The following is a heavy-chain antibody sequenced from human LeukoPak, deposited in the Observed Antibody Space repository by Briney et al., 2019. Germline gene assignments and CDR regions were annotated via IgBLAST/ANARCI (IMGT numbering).Heavy chain of an antibody. V-gene: IGHV4-59*01. CDR2: SGSA. Sequence: PSETLSFTCTVSGGSFSDYYWTWIRQPPGKGLEWIGYSGSAKYNPSLKSRVTISTDTSKRHFSLTLSNVTAADTAVYYCARTSRHYYGSGKNLTPWPAGLDVWGPGTTVTVS. J-gene: IGHJ6*02. CDR3: ARTSRHYYGSGKNLTPWPAGLDV. D-gene: IGHD3-10*01. CDR1: GGSFSDYY.